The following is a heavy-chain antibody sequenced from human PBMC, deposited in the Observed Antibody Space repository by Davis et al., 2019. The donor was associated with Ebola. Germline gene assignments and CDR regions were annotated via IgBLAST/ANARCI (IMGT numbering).Heavy chain of an antibody. CDR1: GFTFSSYS. V-gene: IGHV3-15*01. D-gene: IGHD3-10*01. CDR3: TKGITMVRGVIKEVDY. CDR2: IKSETDGGTA. J-gene: IGHJ4*02. Sequence: GGSLRLSCAASGFTFSSYSMNWVRQAPGKGLEWVGRIKSETDGGTADYAAPVKGRFTISRDDSRNTVYLQMNSLKTEDTGLYYCTKGITMVRGVIKEVDYWGQGTLVTVSS.